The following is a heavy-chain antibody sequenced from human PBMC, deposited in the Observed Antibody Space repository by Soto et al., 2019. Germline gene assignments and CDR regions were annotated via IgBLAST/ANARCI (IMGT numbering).Heavy chain of an antibody. V-gene: IGHV3-23*01. CDR3: ARKIYHRFDP. CDR1: GFAFNTYA. Sequence: EVQLSESGGGLVQPGGSQRLSCTASGFAFNTYAMTWVRQAPGKGLEWVSAISVSGDKTYYAESVRGRFATSRDNSPNILSLQMNALRAENTALYYCARKIYHRFDPWGQGTLLIVSS. D-gene: IGHD2-2*01. J-gene: IGHJ5*02. CDR2: ISVSGDKT.